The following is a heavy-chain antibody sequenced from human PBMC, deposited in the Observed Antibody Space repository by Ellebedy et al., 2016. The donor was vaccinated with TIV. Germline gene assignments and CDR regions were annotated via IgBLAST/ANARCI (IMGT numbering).Heavy chain of an antibody. Sequence: KFQGRVTITRDTSASTAYMELSSLRSEDTAVYYCARSAVAATYGEAYYYYGMDVWGQGTTVTVSS. J-gene: IGHJ6*02. CDR3: ARSAVAATYGEAYYYYGMDV. V-gene: IGHV1-3*01. D-gene: IGHD2-15*01.